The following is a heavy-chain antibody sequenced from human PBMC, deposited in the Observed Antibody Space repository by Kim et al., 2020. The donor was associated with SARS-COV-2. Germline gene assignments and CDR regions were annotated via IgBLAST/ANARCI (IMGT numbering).Heavy chain of an antibody. CDR3: ARVGGPSSIAARAGRY. V-gene: IGHV3-21*01. J-gene: IGHJ4*02. D-gene: IGHD6-6*01. Sequence: SVQGRFTISRDNAKNSLYLQMNSLRAEDTAVYYCARVGGPSSIAARAGRYWGQGTLVTVSS.